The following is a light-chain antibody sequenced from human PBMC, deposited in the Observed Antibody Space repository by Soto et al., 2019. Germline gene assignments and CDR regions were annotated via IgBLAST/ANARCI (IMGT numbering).Light chain of an antibody. CDR2: DVS. V-gene: IGLV2-14*01. CDR1: SSDVGGYNY. J-gene: IGLJ1*01. Sequence: QSALAQPASVSGSPGQSITISCTGTSSDVGGYNYVSWYQQHPGKAPKFMIYDVSNRPSGVSNRFSGSKSGNTASLTISGLQAEDEADYYCSSYPTSNTRQIVFGPGTKVT. CDR3: SSYPTSNTRQIV.